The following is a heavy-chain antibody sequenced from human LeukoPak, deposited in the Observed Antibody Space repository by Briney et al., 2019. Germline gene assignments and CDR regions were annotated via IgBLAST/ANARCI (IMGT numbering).Heavy chain of an antibody. CDR2: ISGSGGST. J-gene: IGHJ4*02. CDR3: AKDSGGNMVRGAVAINIAY. CDR1: GLIFSWYA. D-gene: IGHD3-10*01. V-gene: IGHV3-23*01. Sequence: GGALRVSCAASGLIFSWYAMSWVRQAPGKGLEWVSAISGSGGSTYYADSAKGRFTISRDNSKNTLYLQMNSLRAEDTAVYYCAKDSGGNMVRGAVAINIAYWGQGTLVTVSS.